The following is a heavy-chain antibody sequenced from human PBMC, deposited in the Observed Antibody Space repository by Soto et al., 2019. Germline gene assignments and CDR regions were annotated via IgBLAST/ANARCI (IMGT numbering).Heavy chain of an antibody. D-gene: IGHD3-22*01. Sequence: PGGSLRLSCAASGFTFSSYGMHWVRQAPGKGLEWVAVISYDGSNKYYADSVKGRFTISRDNSKNTLYLQMNSLRADDTAVYYCAAMVITPLYYYYEVDVWGQGTTVTVSS. J-gene: IGHJ6*02. CDR1: GFTFSSYG. CDR2: ISYDGSNK. CDR3: AAMVITPLYYYYEVDV. V-gene: IGHV3-30*03.